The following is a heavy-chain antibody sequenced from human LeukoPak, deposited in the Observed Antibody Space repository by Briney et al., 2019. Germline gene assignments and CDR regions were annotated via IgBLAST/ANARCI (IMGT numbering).Heavy chain of an antibody. CDR3: ARESGEEYYYDSSGYYYYYYGMDV. V-gene: IGHV4-61*02. J-gene: IGHJ6*02. CDR1: GGSISSGSYY. CDR2: IYTSGST. Sequence: SSQTLSLTCTVSGGSISSGSYYWSWIRQPAGKGLEWIGRIYTSGSTNYNPSLKSRVTISVDTSKNQFSLKLSSVTAADTAVYYRARESGEEYYYDSSGYYYYYYGMDVWGQGTTVTVSS. D-gene: IGHD3-22*01.